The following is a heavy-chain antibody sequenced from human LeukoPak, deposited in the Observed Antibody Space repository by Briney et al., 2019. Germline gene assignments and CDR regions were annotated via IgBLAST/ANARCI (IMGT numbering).Heavy chain of an antibody. CDR1: GFTFSSYS. J-gene: IGHJ4*02. Sequence: GGSLRLSCAASGFTFSSYSMSWIRQAPGKGLEWLGYISSSTNTIFYADSVKGRFTISRDNAKNSVYLQMNSLRADDTAIYFCARDNSGGDYWGQGTLVTVSS. V-gene: IGHV3-48*04. D-gene: IGHD3-16*01. CDR2: ISSSTNTI. CDR3: ARDNSGGDY.